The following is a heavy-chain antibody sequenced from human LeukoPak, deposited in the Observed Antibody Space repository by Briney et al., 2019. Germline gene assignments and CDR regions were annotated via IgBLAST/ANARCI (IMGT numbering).Heavy chain of an antibody. CDR3: AKPISGGLAVTADWFHP. CDR1: GFAFSVYA. D-gene: IGHD6-19*01. V-gene: IGHV3-23*01. J-gene: IGHJ5*01. Sequence: PGGSLRLSCTASGFAFSVYAMSWLRQPPGKGLESGSTINANSGTTSYAASVRGRFTISRDNSKNTLYLQLNTLRADDTATYYCAKPISGGLAVTADWFHPWGQGTLVGVSS. CDR2: INANSGTT.